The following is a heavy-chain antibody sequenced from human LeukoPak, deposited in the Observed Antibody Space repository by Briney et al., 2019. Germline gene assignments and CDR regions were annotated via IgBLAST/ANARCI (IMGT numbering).Heavy chain of an antibody. CDR3: ARRGGDYSLSYY. CDR1: GGSISSGSYY. V-gene: IGHV4-61*02. CDR2: VYSSGST. J-gene: IGHJ4*02. D-gene: IGHD3-16*01. Sequence: PSETLSLTCTVSGGSISSGSYYWSWIRQPAGKGLEWIGRVYSSGSTDYNPSLKSRLSISVDTSKIQFSLRLSSVTAADTAVYYCARRGGDYSLSYYWGQGTLVTVSS.